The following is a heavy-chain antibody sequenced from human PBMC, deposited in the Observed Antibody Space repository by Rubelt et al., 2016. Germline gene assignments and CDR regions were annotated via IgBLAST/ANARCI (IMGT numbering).Heavy chain of an antibody. D-gene: IGHD6-13*01. J-gene: IGHJ4*02. Sequence: QVQLVQSGAEVKKPGASVKVSCKASGYTFTSYGISWVRQAPGQGLEWMGWISAYNGNTNYAQKRQARVTMTTDTSTSTAYMELRSLRSDDTAVYYCARVISGVEYSSSWHFDYWGQGTLVTVSS. CDR1: GYTFTSYG. V-gene: IGHV1-18*01. CDR2: ISAYNGNT. CDR3: ARVISGVEYSSSWHFDY.